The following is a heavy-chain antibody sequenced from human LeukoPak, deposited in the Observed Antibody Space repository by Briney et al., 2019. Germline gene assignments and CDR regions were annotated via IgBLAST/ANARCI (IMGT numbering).Heavy chain of an antibody. Sequence: GGSLRLSCAASGFTFSSYSMTWVRQAPGKGLEWVSSITSSGGTIYYADSVKGRFTISRDNAKNSLYLQMNSLRDEDTAVYYCARDLDYGGRSNFDHWGQGTLVTVSS. CDR1: GFTFSSYS. CDR2: ITSSGGTI. V-gene: IGHV3-48*02. D-gene: IGHD4-23*01. J-gene: IGHJ4*02. CDR3: ARDLDYGGRSNFDH.